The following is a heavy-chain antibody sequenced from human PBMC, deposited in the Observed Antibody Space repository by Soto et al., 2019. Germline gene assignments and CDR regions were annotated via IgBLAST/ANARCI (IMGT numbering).Heavy chain of an antibody. D-gene: IGHD6-13*01. J-gene: IGHJ4*02. Sequence: ASVKVSCKASGYTFTSYYMHWVRQAPGQGLEWMGIINPSGGSTSYAQKFQGRVTMTRDTSTSTVYMELSSLRSEDTAVYYCARDSKDLGAAAGTGFDYWGQGTLVTVSS. CDR3: ARDSKDLGAAAGTGFDY. CDR1: GYTFTSYY. V-gene: IGHV1-46*01. CDR2: INPSGGST.